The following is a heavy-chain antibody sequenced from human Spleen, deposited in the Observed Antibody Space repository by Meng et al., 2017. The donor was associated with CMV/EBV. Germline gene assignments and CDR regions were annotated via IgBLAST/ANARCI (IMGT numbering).Heavy chain of an antibody. CDR2: VNADSGNR. CDR3: ASFFDGDSKYQYAVDV. J-gene: IGHJ6*02. V-gene: IGHV1-8*02. D-gene: IGHD2-2*01. Sequence: ASVKVSCKTSGYSFGSYDINWVRQATGEGLEWMGWVNADSGNRGYAQKFKGRVTMTTSSSMNIAYMELSSLRSEDTAVHYCASFFDGDSKYQYAVDVWGQGTTVTVSS. CDR1: GYSFGSYD.